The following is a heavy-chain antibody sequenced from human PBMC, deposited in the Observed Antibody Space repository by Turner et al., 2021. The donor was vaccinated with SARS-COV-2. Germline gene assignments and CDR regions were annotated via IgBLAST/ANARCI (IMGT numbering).Heavy chain of an antibody. J-gene: IGHJ4*02. V-gene: IGHV3-7*01. CDR2: IKEDGSGK. CDR1: GLTFSSYW. D-gene: IGHD2-15*01. CDR3: ASRAANVNTWRYLDY. Sequence: EVQLVESGGGLVQPGGSLRLSCAASGLTFSSYWMTWVRQAPGKGLEWVANIKEDGSGKHYVESMKGRFTISRDNAKNSLYLEMNSLRAEDTALYYCASRAANVNTWRYLDYWGQGTLVTVSS.